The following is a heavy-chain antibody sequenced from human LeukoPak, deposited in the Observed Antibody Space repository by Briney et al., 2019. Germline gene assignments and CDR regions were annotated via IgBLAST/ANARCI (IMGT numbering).Heavy chain of an antibody. CDR1: GGSLTSYY. V-gene: IGHV4-59*08. CDR3: ARLGSYFDF. CDR2: IYYSGSV. J-gene: IGHJ4*02. Sequence: SETLSLTCTVSGGSLTSYYWSWIRQPPGKGLQWIGYIYYSGSVNYNPSLKSRVTMSVDTSKNQFSLNLSSVTAADTAVYYCARLGSYFDFWGQGTQVIVSS.